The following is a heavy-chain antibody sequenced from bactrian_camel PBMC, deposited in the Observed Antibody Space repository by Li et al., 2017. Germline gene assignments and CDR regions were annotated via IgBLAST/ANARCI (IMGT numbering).Heavy chain of an antibody. D-gene: IGHD2*01. CDR1: GITFEDSD. J-gene: IGHJ6*01. Sequence: VQLVESGGGSVQAGESLRLSCTASGITFEDSDMGWYRQAPGNECELVSSISSDGTTYYADSVKGRFTISRDNAKNTVYLQLNSLKPEDTAMYYCAASNGGGYCRADFRYWGQGTQVTVS. CDR2: ISSDGTT. CDR3: AASNGGGYCRADFRY. V-gene: IGHV3S63*01.